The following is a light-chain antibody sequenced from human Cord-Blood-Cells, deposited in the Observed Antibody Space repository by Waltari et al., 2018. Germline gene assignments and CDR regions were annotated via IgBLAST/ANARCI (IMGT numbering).Light chain of an antibody. CDR3: QQYGSSPPYT. CDR1: QSVSSSY. Sequence: DIVSTQSPGTLSLSPGERATLSSRASQSVSSSYLAWYQHKPGQAPRLLIYGASSRATGIPDRFSGSGSGTDFTLTISRLEPEDFAVYYCQQYGSSPPYTFGQGTKLEIK. CDR2: GAS. J-gene: IGKJ2*01. V-gene: IGKV3-20*01.